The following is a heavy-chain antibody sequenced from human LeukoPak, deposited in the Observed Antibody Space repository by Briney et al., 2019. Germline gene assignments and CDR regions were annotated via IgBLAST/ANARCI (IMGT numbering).Heavy chain of an antibody. CDR3: ARELPTRGYGMDV. CDR2: ISSSGSSS. J-gene: IGHJ6*02. Sequence: GGSLRLSCAASGFIFNSYEMSWVRQAPGKGLEWVSYISSSGSSSNYADSVKGRSTISRDNAKNSVYLQMNSLRAEDTAVYYCARELPTRGYGMDVWGQGTTVTVSS. CDR1: GFIFNSYE. D-gene: IGHD2-21*02. V-gene: IGHV3-48*03.